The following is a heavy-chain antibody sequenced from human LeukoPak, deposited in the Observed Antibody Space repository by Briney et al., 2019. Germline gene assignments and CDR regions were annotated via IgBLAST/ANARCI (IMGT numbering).Heavy chain of an antibody. CDR2: ISWNSGSI. Sequence: SLRLSCAASGFTVTDFTNHWVRPAPGKGPGWVPGISWNSGSIGYADSVKGRFTISRDNAKTSLYLQMNSLRAEDTALYYCAKDPTGYGSSWYGYFDYWGQGTLVTVSS. V-gene: IGHV3-9*01. CDR3: AKDPTGYGSSWYGYFDY. J-gene: IGHJ4*02. CDR1: GFTVTDFT. D-gene: IGHD6-13*01.